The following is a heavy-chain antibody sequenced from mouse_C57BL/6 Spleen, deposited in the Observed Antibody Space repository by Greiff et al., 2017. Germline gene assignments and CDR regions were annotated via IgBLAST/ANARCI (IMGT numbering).Heavy chain of an antibody. CDR3: ARLCYDYDGCGY. Sequence: QVQLQQPGAELVRPGSSVKLSCKASGYTFTSYWMHWVKQRPIQGLEWIGNIDPSDSETHYNQKFKDKATLTVDKSSSTAYMQLSSLTSEDSAVYDCARLCYDYDGCGYWGQGTLVTVSA. V-gene: IGHV1-52*01. CDR2: IDPSDSET. CDR1: GYTFTSYW. D-gene: IGHD2-4*01. J-gene: IGHJ3*02.